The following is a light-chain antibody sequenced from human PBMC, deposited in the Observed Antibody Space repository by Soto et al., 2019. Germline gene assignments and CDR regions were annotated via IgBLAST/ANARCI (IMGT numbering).Light chain of an antibody. Sequence: EIVMPQSPSTLSVSPGERATLSCRASQSVSSNLAWYQQKPGQAPRLYIYGASTRATGVPTRFSGSRSGAEFTLTINSLQSEDFAVYYCQPYNNWPLTFGGGTKVDI. CDR1: QSVSSN. CDR2: GAS. J-gene: IGKJ4*01. CDR3: QPYNNWPLT. V-gene: IGKV3-15*01.